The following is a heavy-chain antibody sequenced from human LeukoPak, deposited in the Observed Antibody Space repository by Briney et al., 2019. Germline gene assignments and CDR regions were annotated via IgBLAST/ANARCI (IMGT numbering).Heavy chain of an antibody. V-gene: IGHV3-53*01. J-gene: IGHJ4*02. Sequence: PGGSLRLSCAASGFLVNTNYMTWVRQAPGRGLEWVSFIYADGNTYYADSVKGRFTISRDNSKNTLYLQMNSLRAEDTAVYYCAKDGGGYDTSGYYYGDYWGQGTLVTVSS. D-gene: IGHD3-22*01. CDR3: AKDGGGYDTSGYYYGDY. CDR2: IYADGNT. CDR1: GFLVNTNY.